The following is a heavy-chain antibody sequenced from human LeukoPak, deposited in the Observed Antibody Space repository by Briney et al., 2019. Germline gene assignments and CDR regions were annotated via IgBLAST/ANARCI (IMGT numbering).Heavy chain of an antibody. D-gene: IGHD5-24*01. Sequence: SETLSLTCTVSRGSIRTYYWSWIRQPPGKGLEWIGYIYSSGSTNYNPSLKSRVTISVDTSKNQFSLKLSSVTAADTAVYYCARGRDGYSNWGQGTLVTVSS. V-gene: IGHV4-59*01. CDR2: IYSSGST. CDR1: RGSIRTYY. J-gene: IGHJ4*02. CDR3: ARGRDGYSN.